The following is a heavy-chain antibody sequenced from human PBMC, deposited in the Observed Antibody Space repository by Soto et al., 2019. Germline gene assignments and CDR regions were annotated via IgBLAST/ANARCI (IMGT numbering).Heavy chain of an antibody. CDR3: ARTSRSGTRFDY. CDR2: AYHSGST. V-gene: IGHV4-4*02. J-gene: IGHJ4*02. D-gene: IGHD1-1*01. Sequence: QVQLQESGPGLVKPSGTLSLTCAVSGGSISTSNWWSGVRQPPGKGLEWIGEAYHSGSTNYNASFNSRVAMSVVKSTTQFCLKLTSVTAADTALYYCARTSRSGTRFDYGGEGGLVTVSS. CDR1: GGSISTSNW.